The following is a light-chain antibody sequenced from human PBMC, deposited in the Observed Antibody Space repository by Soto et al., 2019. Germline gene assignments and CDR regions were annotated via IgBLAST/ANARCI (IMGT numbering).Light chain of an antibody. CDR1: QGIRYA. CDR2: GAS. V-gene: IGKV1-17*01. J-gene: IGKJ1*01. CDR3: LQYNSPPLT. Sequence: DIQMTQSPSSLSASVGDRVTITCRASQGIRYALGWYQQKPGTAPKRLIYGASILQNGVPSRFGGSGYGTEFTLTISSLQPEDFATYYCLQYNSPPLTFGQGTKVEI.